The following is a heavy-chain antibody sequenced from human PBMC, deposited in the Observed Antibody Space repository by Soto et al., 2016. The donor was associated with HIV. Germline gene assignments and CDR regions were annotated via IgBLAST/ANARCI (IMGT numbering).Heavy chain of an antibody. CDR3: AKGAGTDQERY. CDR2: ITGSGSNT. D-gene: IGHD1-7*01. J-gene: IGHJ4*02. Sequence: EVQLLESGGGLVQPGGSLRLSCVASGFTFNNHAMNWVRQAPGKGLEWVSAITGSGSNTYYADSVKGRFTISRDNSKNTVYLQMNSLRVEDTATYYCAKGAGTDQERYWGQGTLVIVSS. V-gene: IGHV3-23*05. CDR1: GFTFNNHA.